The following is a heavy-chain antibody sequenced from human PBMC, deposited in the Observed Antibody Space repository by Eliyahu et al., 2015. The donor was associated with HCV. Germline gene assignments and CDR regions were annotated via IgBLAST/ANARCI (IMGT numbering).Heavy chain of an antibody. D-gene: IGHD1/OR15-1a*01. Sequence: EVQLAESGGGLVRPGGSLRLSXXXSGXMXSXAAIHWVRQXXGKGLEWVGRTRHKRDGYATTLGESVKGRFTISRDESKSTAYLQMNSLGTEDTAVYYCIKAYRHEQGFDYWGQGILVIVSA. CDR3: IKAYRHEQGFDY. CDR1: GXMXSXAA. J-gene: IGHJ4*02. V-gene: IGHV3-73*01. CDR2: TRHKRDGYAT.